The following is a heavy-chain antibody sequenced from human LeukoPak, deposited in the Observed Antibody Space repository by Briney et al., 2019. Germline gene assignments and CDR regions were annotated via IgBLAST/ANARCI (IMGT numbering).Heavy chain of an antibody. Sequence: GGSLRLSCAASGFTLSRYGMHWVRQAPGKGLEWVAVISYDGSNKYYADSVKGRFTISRDNSKNTLYLQMNSLRAEDTAVYYCARSRSGYDFSSSGYFDYWGQGTLVTVSS. CDR2: ISYDGSNK. CDR1: GFTLSRYG. D-gene: IGHD5-12*01. V-gene: IGHV3-30*19. J-gene: IGHJ4*02. CDR3: ARSRSGYDFSSSGYFDY.